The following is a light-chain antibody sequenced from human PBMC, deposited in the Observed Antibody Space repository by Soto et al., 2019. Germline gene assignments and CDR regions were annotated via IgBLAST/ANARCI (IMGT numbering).Light chain of an antibody. CDR3: QQYGSSLRT. CDR2: GAS. V-gene: IGKV3-20*01. J-gene: IGKJ1*01. Sequence: EIVLTQSPGTLSLSPGERATLSCRASQSVSSNYLAWYQQKPGQAPRLHIYGASSRATGIPDRFSGSGSGTDFTLTISRLEPEDFAVYYCQQYGSSLRTFGQGTKVDIK. CDR1: QSVSSNY.